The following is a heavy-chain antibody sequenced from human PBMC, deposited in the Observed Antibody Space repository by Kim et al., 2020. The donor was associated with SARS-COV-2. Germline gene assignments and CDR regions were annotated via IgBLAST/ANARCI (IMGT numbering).Heavy chain of an antibody. CDR3: AREYGDYVFDAFDI. V-gene: IGHV1-69*01. Sequence: AQKFQGRVTITADESTSTAYMELSSLRSEDTAVYYCAREYGDYVFDAFDIWGQGTMVTVSS. D-gene: IGHD4-17*01. J-gene: IGHJ3*02.